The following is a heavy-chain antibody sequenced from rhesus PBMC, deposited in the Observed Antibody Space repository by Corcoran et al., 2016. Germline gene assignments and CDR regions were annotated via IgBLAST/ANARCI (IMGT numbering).Heavy chain of an antibody. CDR1: GASISSNY. V-gene: IGHV4S2*01. CDR2: ICGRGGST. CDR3: ARGYVAATGTVFDY. Sequence: QVQLQESGPGLVKPSETLPLTCAVSGASISSNYWRWIRQAPGKGLGWIGRICGRGGSTDSTPSPQSRVTISIATSKSQFSLKLSSVTAADTAVYYCARGYVAATGTVFDYWGQGVLVTVSS. J-gene: IGHJ4*01. D-gene: IGHD6-31*01.